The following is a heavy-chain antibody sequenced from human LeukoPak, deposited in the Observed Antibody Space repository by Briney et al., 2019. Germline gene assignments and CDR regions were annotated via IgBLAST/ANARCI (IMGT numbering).Heavy chain of an antibody. J-gene: IGHJ6*02. CDR3: ARGAASGGIAVAGLRVGYYYYGMDV. V-gene: IGHV1-8*01. CDR1: GYTFTSYD. CDR2: MNPNSGNT. D-gene: IGHD6-19*01. Sequence: GASVKVSCKASGYTFTSYDINWVRQATGQGLEWMGWMNPNSGNTGYAQKFQGRVTMTRNTSISTAYMELSSLRSEDTAVYYCARGAASGGIAVAGLRVGYYYYGMDVWGQGTAVTVSS.